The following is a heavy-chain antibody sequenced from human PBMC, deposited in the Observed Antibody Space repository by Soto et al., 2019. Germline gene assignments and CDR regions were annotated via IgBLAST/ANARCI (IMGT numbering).Heavy chain of an antibody. CDR1: GSSFTSSA. CDR3: AADGYCSGGSCYEYDFGMDV. D-gene: IGHD2-15*01. J-gene: IGHJ6*02. V-gene: IGHV1-58*01. CDR2: IVVGSGNT. Sequence: SVKVSCKASGSSFTSSAVQWVRQARGKRLEWIGWIVVGSGNTNYAQKFQEGVTITRDMSTSTANMELSSLRSEDTAVYYCAADGYCSGGSCYEYDFGMDVWGQGTTVTVSS.